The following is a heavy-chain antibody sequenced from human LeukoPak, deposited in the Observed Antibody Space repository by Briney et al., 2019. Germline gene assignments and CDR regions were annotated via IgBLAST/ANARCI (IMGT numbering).Heavy chain of an antibody. Sequence: GASVKVSCKASGFTFTSSAMQWVRQARGQRLEWIGWIVVGSGNTNYAQKFQERVTITRDMSTSTAYMELSSLRSEDTAVYYCAADLEYGGYGVYFGYWGQGTLVTVSS. J-gene: IGHJ4*02. CDR3: AADLEYGGYGVYFGY. D-gene: IGHD5-12*01. CDR1: GFTFTSSA. V-gene: IGHV1-58*02. CDR2: IVVGSGNT.